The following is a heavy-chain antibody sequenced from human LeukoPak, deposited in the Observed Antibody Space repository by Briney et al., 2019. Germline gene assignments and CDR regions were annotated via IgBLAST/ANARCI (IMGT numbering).Heavy chain of an antibody. D-gene: IGHD3-16*01. J-gene: IGHJ4*02. CDR2: IRYDGSIK. V-gene: IGHV3-30*02. Sequence: GGSLRLSCAASGFIFSDYAMHWVRQAPGKGLEWVAFIRYDGSIKYYADSVKGRFTISRDNSKNTLYLQMNSLRAEDTTVYYCAKDRRHKRDLDGWGGLDYWGQGTLVTVSS. CDR1: GFIFSDYA. CDR3: AKDRRHKRDLDGWGGLDY.